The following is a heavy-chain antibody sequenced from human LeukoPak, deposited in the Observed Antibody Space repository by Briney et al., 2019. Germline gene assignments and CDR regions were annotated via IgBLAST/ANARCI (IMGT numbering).Heavy chain of an antibody. CDR2: ISGSGGST. J-gene: IGHJ3*02. D-gene: IGHD2-15*01. CDR3: ARGPYCGGGTCYTLGAFDI. V-gene: IGHV3-23*01. CDR1: GFTFSSYA. Sequence: GGSLRLSCAASGFTFSSYAMSWVRQAPGKGLEWVSAISGSGGSTYYADSVKGRFTISRDNSRNTVYLQMNSLRAEDSAVYHCARGPYCGGGTCYTLGAFDIWGQGTLVSVSS.